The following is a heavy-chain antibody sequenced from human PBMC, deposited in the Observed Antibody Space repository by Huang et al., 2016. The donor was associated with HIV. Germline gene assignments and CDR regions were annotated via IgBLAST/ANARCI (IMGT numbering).Heavy chain of an antibody. D-gene: IGHD2-8*02. Sequence: EVQLVESGGGLIQPGGSLRLSCAASGFTVSTHYMTWVRQATGKVLGWVSIIYSGGTTYYADSVKGRFTISRDDSENTLYLHMTSLRAGDTAVYYCAKEGDTGAALGYWGQGTLVTVS. CDR2: IYSGGTT. J-gene: IGHJ4*02. CDR1: GFTVSTHY. CDR3: AKEGDTGAALGY. V-gene: IGHV3-53*01.